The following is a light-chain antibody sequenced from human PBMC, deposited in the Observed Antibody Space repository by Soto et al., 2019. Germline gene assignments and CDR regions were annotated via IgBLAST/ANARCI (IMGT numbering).Light chain of an antibody. V-gene: IGKV3-20*01. J-gene: IGKJ1*01. CDR2: GTS. Sequence: EIVLTQSPGTLSVSPGERATLSCRASQTIDRNNLAWYQQKPGQAPSLLIYGTSSRATGIPDRFSGSGSGTDFALTISRLEEEDSAVYYCQPYTGWTFGLRTQVEI. CDR3: QPYTGWT. CDR1: QTIDRNN.